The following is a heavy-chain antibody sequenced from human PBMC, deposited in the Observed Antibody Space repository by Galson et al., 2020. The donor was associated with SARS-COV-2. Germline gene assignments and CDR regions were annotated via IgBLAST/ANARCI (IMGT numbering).Heavy chain of an antibody. Sequence: ASVKVSCKASGYSFTRYGISWVRQAPGQGLEWMGWISGSNYNTKYVQKFQDRITMTTDTSTGTAYMELGNLRSDDTAVYYCARSGRGTYRYFDLWGRGTLVTVSS. CDR2: ISGSNYNT. CDR3: ARSGRGTYRYFDL. D-gene: IGHD3-16*01. CDR1: GYSFTRYG. V-gene: IGHV1-18*01. J-gene: IGHJ2*01.